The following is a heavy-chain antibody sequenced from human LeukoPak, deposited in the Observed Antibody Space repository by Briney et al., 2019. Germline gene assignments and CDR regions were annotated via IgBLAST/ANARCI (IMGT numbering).Heavy chain of an antibody. V-gene: IGHV5-51*01. CDR2: IYPGDSDT. Sequence: GESLKISFKGSGYRFTSYWIGWVRPMPGKGLEWMGIIYPGDSDTRYSPSFQGQVTISPDKSISTAYLQCSSLEASDAAMYYCARPPYGSGRNAFDIWGQGTMVTVSS. J-gene: IGHJ3*02. D-gene: IGHD3-10*01. CDR3: ARPPYGSGRNAFDI. CDR1: GYRFTSYW.